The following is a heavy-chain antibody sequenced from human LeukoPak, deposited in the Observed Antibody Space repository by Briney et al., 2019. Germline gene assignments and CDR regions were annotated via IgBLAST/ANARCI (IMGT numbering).Heavy chain of an antibody. J-gene: IGHJ6*02. CDR2: FDPEDGET. CDR1: GFTLTELS. V-gene: IGHV1-24*01. Sequence: ASVKVSCKVSGFTLTELSVHWVRQAPRKGLEWMGGFDPEDGETIHAQKFQGRVTMTEDTSTDTVYMELSSLRSEDTAVYYCATRMGQLVQYNYYGMDVWGQGTTVTVSS. D-gene: IGHD6-6*01. CDR3: ATRMGQLVQYNYYGMDV.